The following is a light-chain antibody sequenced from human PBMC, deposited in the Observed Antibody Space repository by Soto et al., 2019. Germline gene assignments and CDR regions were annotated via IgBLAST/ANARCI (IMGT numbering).Light chain of an antibody. CDR2: AAS. V-gene: IGKV1-27*01. Sequence: DIQMTQSPSSLSASVGDRVTITSRASQGISNYLAWYQQKPGKVPKLLIYAASTLQSGVPSRFSGSGSGTDFTITISSLQPEDVATYYCQKYNSAPRTFGQGTNVEVK. CDR1: QGISNY. J-gene: IGKJ1*01. CDR3: QKYNSAPRT.